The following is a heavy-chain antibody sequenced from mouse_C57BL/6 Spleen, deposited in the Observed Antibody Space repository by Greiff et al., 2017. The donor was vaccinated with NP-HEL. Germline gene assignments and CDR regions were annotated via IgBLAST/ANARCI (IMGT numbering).Heavy chain of an antibody. V-gene: IGHV5-4*01. CDR3: AREAKGGYFDY. CDR2: ISDGGSYT. D-gene: IGHD1-1*02. CDR1: GFTFSSYA. Sequence: EVKVAESGGGLVKPGGSLKLSCAASGFTFSSYAMSWVRQTPEKRLEWVATISDGGSYTYYPDNVKGRFTISRDNAKNNLYLQMSHLKSEDTAMYYCAREAKGGYFDYWGQGTTLTVSS. J-gene: IGHJ2*01.